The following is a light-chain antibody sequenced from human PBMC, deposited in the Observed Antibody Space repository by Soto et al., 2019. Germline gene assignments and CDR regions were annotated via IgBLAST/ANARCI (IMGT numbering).Light chain of an antibody. J-gene: IGLJ1*01. Sequence: QPVLAQPASVSGSPGQSITISCTGTSSDVGAYNSVSWYQQHPHRAPQVIIYKGTQRPSGVSNRFSGSTSGNAASLTTSALQADDEADYFCCSSAPESTYVFGTGTKVTVL. CDR1: SSDVGAYNS. V-gene: IGLV2-23*01. CDR3: CSSAPESTYV. CDR2: KGT.